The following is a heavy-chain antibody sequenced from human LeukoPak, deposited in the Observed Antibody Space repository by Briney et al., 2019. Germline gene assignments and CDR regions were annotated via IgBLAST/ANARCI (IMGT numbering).Heavy chain of an antibody. CDR2: IKGGGGKT. J-gene: IGHJ5*02. V-gene: IGHV3-23*01. Sequence: GGSLRLSCAASGFTFSSYAMSWVRQAPGKGLEWVSDIKGGGGKTYYADSVKGRFTISRDNSKNTLYLQMNSLRAEDTAVYYCAKDGQWLVYNWFDPWGQGTLVTVSS. CDR1: GFTFSSYA. CDR3: AKDGQWLVYNWFDP. D-gene: IGHD6-19*01.